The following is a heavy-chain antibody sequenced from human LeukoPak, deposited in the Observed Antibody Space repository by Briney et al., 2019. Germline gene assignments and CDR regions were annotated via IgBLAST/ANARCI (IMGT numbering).Heavy chain of an antibody. D-gene: IGHD3-22*01. CDR1: GSIFSSYA. Sequence: GGSLRLSCAVSGSIFSSYAMTWVRQAPGKGLEWVSVISGSGGSTYYADSVKGRFTISRDNSKDMLYLQMNSLRAEDTAVYYCAKDYSSGYYYVDYWGQGTLVTVSS. V-gene: IGHV3-23*01. CDR3: AKDYSSGYYYVDY. J-gene: IGHJ4*02. CDR2: ISGSGGST.